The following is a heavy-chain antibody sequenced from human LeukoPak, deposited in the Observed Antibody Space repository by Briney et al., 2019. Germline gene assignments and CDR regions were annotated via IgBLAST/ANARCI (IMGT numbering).Heavy chain of an antibody. D-gene: IGHD1-26*01. CDR1: RFTVSTNY. CDR3: AIVGAHLHWYLDL. CDR2: LYSGSST. V-gene: IGHV3-53*01. J-gene: IGHJ2*01. Sequence: GGSLRLSCAASRFTVSTNYMNWVRQAPGNGREWVSILYSGSSTYYADSVERRFTISRDSSKNTLFLQMNDLRVEDTAAYYCAIVGAHLHWYLDLWGRGTVVTVSS.